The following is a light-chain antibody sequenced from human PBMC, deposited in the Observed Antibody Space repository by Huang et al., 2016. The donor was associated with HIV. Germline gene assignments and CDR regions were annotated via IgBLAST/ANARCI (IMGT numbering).Light chain of an antibody. J-gene: IGKJ2*01. CDR3: MQGRQPPPT. Sequence: DIVMTPSPLSLPVTPGQPASISCRSSQTLLSSSGHNRLDWYLQKPGRSPQLLVFLGSKRGAGVHDRFTGRGSGTNCTLEISRGEAEDTGTYDCMQGRQPPPTFGQGTKLEI. V-gene: IGKV2-28*01. CDR2: LGS. CDR1: QTLLSSSGHNR.